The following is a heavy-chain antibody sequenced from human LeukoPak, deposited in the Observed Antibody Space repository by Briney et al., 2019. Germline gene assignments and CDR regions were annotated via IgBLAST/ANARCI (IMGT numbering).Heavy chain of an antibody. V-gene: IGHV3-30*18. CDR2: ISYDGSNK. CDR1: GFTFSSYG. Sequence: GGSLRLSCAASGFTFSSYGMHWVRQAPGKGLEWVAVISYDGSNKYYADSVKGRFTISRDNSKNTLYLQMNSLRAEDTAVYYCAKVVGFIVGANIDYWGQGTLVTVSS. CDR3: AKVVGFIVGANIDY. J-gene: IGHJ4*02. D-gene: IGHD1-26*01.